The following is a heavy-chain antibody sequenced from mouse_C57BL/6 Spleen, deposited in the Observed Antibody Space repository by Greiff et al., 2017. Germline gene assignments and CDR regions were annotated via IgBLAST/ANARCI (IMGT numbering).Heavy chain of an antibody. D-gene: IGHD1-1*01. J-gene: IGHJ3*01. CDR3: AGGSSAWFAY. CDR1: GYAFSSSW. CDR2: IYPGDGDT. V-gene: IGHV1-82*01. Sequence: QVQLQQSGPELVQPGASVKISCKASGYAFSSSWMNWVKQRPGKGLEWIGRIYPGDGDTNYNGKFKGKATLTANKSSSTAYMQLSRLTSEDSAVYFGAGGSSAWFAYWGQGTLVTVSA.